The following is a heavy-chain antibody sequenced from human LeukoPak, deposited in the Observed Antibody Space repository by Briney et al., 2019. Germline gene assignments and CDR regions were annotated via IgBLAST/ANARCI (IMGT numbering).Heavy chain of an antibody. D-gene: IGHD5-12*01. CDR1: GFTFSSYW. V-gene: IGHV3-7*01. CDR3: ARGGWLRRFDY. CDR2: IKQDGSEK. J-gene: IGHJ4*02. Sequence: GGSLRLSCAASGFTFSSYWMSWVRQAPGKGLERVANIKQDGSEKYYVDSVKGRFTISRDNAKNSLYLQMNSLRAEDTAVYYCARGGWLRRFDYWGQGTLVPVSS.